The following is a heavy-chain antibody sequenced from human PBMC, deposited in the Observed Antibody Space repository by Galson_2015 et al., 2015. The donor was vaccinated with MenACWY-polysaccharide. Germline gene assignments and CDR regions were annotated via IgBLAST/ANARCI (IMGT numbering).Heavy chain of an antibody. V-gene: IGHV4-34*01. CDR2: INHSGST. Sequence: ETLSLTCAVYGGSFSGYYWSWIRQPPGKGLEWIGEINHSGSTNYNPSLKSRVTISVDTSKNQFSLKLSSVTAADTAVYYCAREEEQNDYWGQGTLVTVSS. D-gene: IGHD1-26*01. CDR3: AREEEQNDY. J-gene: IGHJ4*02. CDR1: GGSFSGYY.